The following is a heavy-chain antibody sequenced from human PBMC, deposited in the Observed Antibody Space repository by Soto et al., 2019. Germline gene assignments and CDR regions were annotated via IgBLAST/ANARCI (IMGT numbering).Heavy chain of an antibody. CDR3: GRAVPAATYYFYGMDA. CDR1: GYTFTSYG. J-gene: IGHJ6*01. V-gene: IGHV1-18*01. CDR2: ISAYNGNT. Sequence: ASVKVSCKPSGYTFTSYGISWVRQAPGQGLEWLGWISAYNGNTNYAQKLHGKVTMTTDTSTSTAYMELRILRSDDSAVHYCGRAVPAATYYFYGMDAWGQGTTVTVSS. D-gene: IGHD2-2*01.